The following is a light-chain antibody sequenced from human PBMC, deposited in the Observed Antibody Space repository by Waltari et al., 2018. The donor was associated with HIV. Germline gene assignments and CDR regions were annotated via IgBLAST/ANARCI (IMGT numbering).Light chain of an antibody. CDR2: TNN. J-gene: IGLJ2*01. CDR3: AAWDDSLNGVV. Sequence: QSVLTQPPSASATPGQRVTISCSGSSSNIGRNTINWYQQLPGTAPKLLIYTNNRRPSGVPDRFSGSKSGTSASLAISGLQSEDEADYYCAAWDDSLNGVVFGGGTKLTVL. V-gene: IGLV1-44*01. CDR1: SSNIGRNT.